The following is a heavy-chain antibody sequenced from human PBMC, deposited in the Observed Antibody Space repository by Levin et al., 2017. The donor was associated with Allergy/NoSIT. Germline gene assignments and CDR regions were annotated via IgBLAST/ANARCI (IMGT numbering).Heavy chain of an antibody. CDR3: GRLLYSRGYYHCDY. Sequence: GESLKISCAASGFTFSDHYMDWVRQAPGKGLEWVGRVRNKVNSYTTEYAASVKGRFTISRDDSKNSLYLQMNSLRTEDTAVYYCGRLLYSRGYYHCDYWGQGTLVTVSS. V-gene: IGHV3-72*01. D-gene: IGHD3-22*01. CDR2: VRNKVNSYTT. CDR1: GFTFSDHY. J-gene: IGHJ4*02.